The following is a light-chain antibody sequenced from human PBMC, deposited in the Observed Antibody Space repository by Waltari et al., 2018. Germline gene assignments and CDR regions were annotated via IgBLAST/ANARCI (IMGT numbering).Light chain of an antibody. Sequence: EIVMTQSPATLSASPGETATISCRASQSVSSNVAWYQKKPGQAPRLLIYDASTRATSIPAKFRGSGSGTEFTLTISSLQSEDFAVYYCQQYNRWPPITFGHGTRLEIK. J-gene: IGKJ5*01. CDR3: QQYNRWPPIT. CDR2: DAS. CDR1: QSVSSN. V-gene: IGKV3-15*01.